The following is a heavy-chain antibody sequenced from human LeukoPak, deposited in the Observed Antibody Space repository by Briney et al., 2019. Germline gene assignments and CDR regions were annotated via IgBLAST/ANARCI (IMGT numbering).Heavy chain of an antibody. CDR1: GFDFSGDS. CDR3: AKMGIGGVGTYYYYMDV. V-gene: IGHV3-21*01. D-gene: IGHD6-13*01. Sequence: GGSLRLSCAASGFDFSGDSMNWVRQAPGKGLGWVSSMTSASSYMDYADSVRGRFTISRDNAKNSLYLQMNSLRAEDTAVYYCAKMGIGGVGTYYYYMDVWGKGTTVTVSS. J-gene: IGHJ6*03. CDR2: MTSASSYM.